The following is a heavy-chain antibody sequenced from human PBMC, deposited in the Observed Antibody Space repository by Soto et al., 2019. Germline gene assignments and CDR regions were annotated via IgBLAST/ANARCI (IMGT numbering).Heavy chain of an antibody. CDR1: GFTFSSYG. CDR3: ARDGAGGYGDTTEYFQH. J-gene: IGHJ1*01. V-gene: IGHV3-33*01. Sequence: QVQLVESGGGVVQPGRSLRLSCAASGFTFSSYGMHWVRQAPGKGLEWVAVIWYDGSNKYYADSVKGRFTIPRDNSKNTLYLQMNSLRAEDTAVYYCARDGAGGYGDTTEYFQHWGQGTLVTVSS. D-gene: IGHD4-17*01. CDR2: IWYDGSNK.